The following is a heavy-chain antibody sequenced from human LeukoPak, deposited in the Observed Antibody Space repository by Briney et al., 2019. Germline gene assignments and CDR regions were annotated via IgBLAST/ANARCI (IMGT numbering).Heavy chain of an antibody. D-gene: IGHD2-21*01. CDR2: VKGDEIST. CDR1: GFTFTDSW. CDR3: ATGPYSAFEM. V-gene: IGHV3-74*01. J-gene: IGHJ3*02. Sequence: PGGPLRLSCAASGFTFTDSWMHWVRQAPGGGLVWVSRVKGDEISTLYADSVKGRFTISRDNAKNTLYLQMNSLRADDTSLYYCATGPYSAFEMWGQGTMVTVSS.